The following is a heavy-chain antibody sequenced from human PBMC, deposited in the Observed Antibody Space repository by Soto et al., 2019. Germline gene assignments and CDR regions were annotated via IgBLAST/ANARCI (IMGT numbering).Heavy chain of an antibody. CDR2: ISTSGGTT. CDR1: GFTFSNFD. D-gene: IGHD6-13*01. CDR3: ATGTAAPAH. V-gene: IGHV3-23*01. Sequence: EVQLLESGGGLVQPGGSLRLSCAASGFTFSNFDMSWVRQAPGKGLEWVSGISTSGGTTYYADSVKGRFTSSRDNSKNTLYLQMTSLRAEHTAVYYCATGTAAPAHWGQGTLVTVSS. J-gene: IGHJ1*01.